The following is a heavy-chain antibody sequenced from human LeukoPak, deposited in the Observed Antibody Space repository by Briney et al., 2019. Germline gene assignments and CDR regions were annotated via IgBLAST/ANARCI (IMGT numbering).Heavy chain of an antibody. CDR1: GGSFSGYY. D-gene: IGHD2-15*01. J-gene: IGHJ6*02. CDR3: ARVDCSGGSCFRRDYYGMDV. V-gene: IGHV4-34*01. Sequence: PSETLSLTCAVYGGSFSGYYWSWIRQPPGKGLEWIGEINHSGSTYYNPSLKSRVTISVDRSKNQFSLKLSSVTAADTAVYYCARVDCSGGSCFRRDYYGMDVWGQGTTVTVSS. CDR2: INHSGST.